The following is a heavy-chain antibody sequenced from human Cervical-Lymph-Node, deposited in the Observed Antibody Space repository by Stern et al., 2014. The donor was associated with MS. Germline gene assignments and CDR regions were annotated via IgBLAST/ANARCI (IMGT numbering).Heavy chain of an antibody. V-gene: IGHV1-46*03. Sequence: VQLLESGAEVKKPGASVTVSCEASGFTFGTYSMHWVRQGPGQGLEWMGLINPGDGSTYYAEKFQGRLTMTRDSSTSTLYMKLSSLRSDDTAVYYCARSRGYMFDYWGQGTLVTVSS. CDR3: ARSRGYMFDY. D-gene: IGHD2-15*01. CDR1: GFTFGTYS. CDR2: INPGDGST. J-gene: IGHJ4*02.